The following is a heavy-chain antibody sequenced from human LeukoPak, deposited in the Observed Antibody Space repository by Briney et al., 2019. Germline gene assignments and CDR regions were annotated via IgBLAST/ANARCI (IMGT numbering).Heavy chain of an antibody. J-gene: IGHJ3*02. D-gene: IGHD1-26*01. Sequence: GGSLRLSCAASGFTFSAYWMHWVRQSPGKGLVWVSRINSDGSSTSYADSVKGRFTISRDIPRNTLYLQMNSLRAEDTAVYYCAKSGSHNAFDTWGQGTMVTVSS. CDR2: INSDGSST. CDR3: AKSGSHNAFDT. V-gene: IGHV3-74*01. CDR1: GFTFSAYW.